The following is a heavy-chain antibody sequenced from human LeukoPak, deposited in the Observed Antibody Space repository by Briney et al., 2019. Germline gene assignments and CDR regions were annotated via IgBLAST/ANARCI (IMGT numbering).Heavy chain of an antibody. V-gene: IGHV3-23*01. CDR3: ARDSYYYDSSGYYPGDY. Sequence: GGSLRLSCAASGFTFRSYGMSWVRQAPGKGLEWVSGISGSGGNTYYADSVKGRFTISRDNAKNSLYLQMNSLRAEDTAVYYCARDSYYYDSSGYYPGDYWGQGTLVTVSS. CDR1: GFTFRSYG. D-gene: IGHD3-22*01. J-gene: IGHJ4*02. CDR2: ISGSGGNT.